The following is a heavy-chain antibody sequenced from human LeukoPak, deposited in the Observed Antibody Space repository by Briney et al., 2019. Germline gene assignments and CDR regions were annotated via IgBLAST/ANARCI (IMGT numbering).Heavy chain of an antibody. Sequence: ASVNVSCKASGYSFTGNYMHWVRQAAGQGLEWMGWINPNSGGTNYAQKFQGRVTMTRDTSISTAYMELSRLRSDDTAVYYYARSKVPAPNDNWFDPWGQGTLVTVSS. V-gene: IGHV1-2*02. CDR3: ARSKVPAPNDNWFDP. J-gene: IGHJ5*02. CDR2: INPNSGGT. D-gene: IGHD2-2*01. CDR1: GYSFTGNY.